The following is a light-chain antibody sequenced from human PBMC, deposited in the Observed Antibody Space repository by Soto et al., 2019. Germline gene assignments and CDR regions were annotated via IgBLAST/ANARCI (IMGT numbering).Light chain of an antibody. J-gene: IGKJ1*01. CDR2: EAS. Sequence: EIVMTQSPATLSVSPGERATLSCRASQSVSTYLAWFQQKPGQAPRLLLYEASTRATGVPARFSGSGSRTDFTLTISGLQSEDAAIYYCQQYQTWPRTFGQGTKVDIK. CDR1: QSVSTY. CDR3: QQYQTWPRT. V-gene: IGKV3-15*01.